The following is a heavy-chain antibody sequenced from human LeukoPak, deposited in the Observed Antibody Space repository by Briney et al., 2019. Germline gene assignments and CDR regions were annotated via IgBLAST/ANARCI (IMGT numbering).Heavy chain of an antibody. CDR1: GFTFSSYA. D-gene: IGHD6-6*01. V-gene: IGHV3-30-3*01. CDR2: ISYDGSNK. CDR3: ARDRTQKQLGAGFDP. J-gene: IGHJ5*02. Sequence: GGSLRLSCAASGFTFSSYAMHWVRQAPGKGLEWVAVISYDGSNKYYADSVKGRFTISRDNSKNTLYLQMNSLRAEDTAVYYCARDRTQKQLGAGFDPWGQG.